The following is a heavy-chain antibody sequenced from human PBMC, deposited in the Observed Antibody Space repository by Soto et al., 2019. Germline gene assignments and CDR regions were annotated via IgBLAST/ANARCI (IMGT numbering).Heavy chain of an antibody. Sequence: ASVKVSCKASGYNFNGYYVHWVRQAPGQGLERMGWINPNSGGTKYAQKFQGRVTMTRDTSISTAYMELRRVRSDDTAVYYCARPNLGDLDYWGQGTLVTVSS. J-gene: IGHJ4*02. CDR3: ARPNLGDLDY. CDR2: INPNSGGT. D-gene: IGHD3-16*01. CDR1: GYNFNGYY. V-gene: IGHV1-2*02.